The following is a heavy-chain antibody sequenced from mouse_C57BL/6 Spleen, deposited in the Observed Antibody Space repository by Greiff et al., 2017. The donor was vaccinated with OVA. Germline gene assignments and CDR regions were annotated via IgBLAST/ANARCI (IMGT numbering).Heavy chain of an antibody. D-gene: IGHD2-2*01. V-gene: IGHV1-50*01. CDR2: IDPSDSYT. Sequence: QVQLQQPGAELVKPGASVKLSCKASGYTFTSYWMQWVKQRPGQGLERIGEIDPSDSYTNYNQKFKGKATLTVDTSSSTAYMQLSSLTSEDSAVYYCATWLPDWYFDVWGTGTTVTVSS. CDR1: GYTFTSYW. J-gene: IGHJ1*03. CDR3: ATWLPDWYFDV.